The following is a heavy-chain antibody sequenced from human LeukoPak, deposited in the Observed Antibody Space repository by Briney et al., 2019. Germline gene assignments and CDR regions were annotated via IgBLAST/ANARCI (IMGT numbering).Heavy chain of an antibody. V-gene: IGHV1-2*06. CDR2: INPNSGGT. CDR1: GYTFTGYY. J-gene: IGHJ5*02. CDR3: ALIRPPPPGFP. D-gene: IGHD3-9*01. Sequence: GGSVKVSCKASGYTFTGYYMHWGRQAPGQGLEWMGRINPNSGGTNYAQKFQGRVTMTRDTSISTAYMELSRLRSDDTAVYYCALIRPPPPGFPWGQGTLVTVSS.